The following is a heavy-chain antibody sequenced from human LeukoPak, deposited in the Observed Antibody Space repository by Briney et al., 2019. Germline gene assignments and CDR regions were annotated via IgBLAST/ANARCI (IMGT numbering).Heavy chain of an antibody. D-gene: IGHD2-2*01. J-gene: IGHJ3*02. Sequence: GESLKISCYSSGYSFTNHWIGWVRQVPGKGLEWMGIIYPSDSDTRYSPSFQGQVTISADKSISTAYLQWSSLKASDTAMYYCARHKYQLLGAFDIWGQGTMVTVSS. CDR1: GYSFTNHW. CDR2: IYPSDSDT. CDR3: ARHKYQLLGAFDI. V-gene: IGHV5-51*01.